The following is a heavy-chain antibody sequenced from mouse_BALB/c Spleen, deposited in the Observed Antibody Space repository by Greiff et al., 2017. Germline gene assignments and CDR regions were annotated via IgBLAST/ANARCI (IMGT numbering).Heavy chain of an antibody. V-gene: IGHV1-7*01. D-gene: IGHD1-1*02. CDR1: GYTFTSYW. Sequence: QVQLQQSGAELAKPGASVKMSCKASGYTFTSYWMHWVKQRPGQGLEWIGYINPSTGYTEYNQKFKDKATLTADKSSSTAYMQLGSLTSEDSAVYYCARSYGVYAMDYWGQGTSVTVSS. J-gene: IGHJ4*01. CDR2: INPSTGYT. CDR3: ARSYGVYAMDY.